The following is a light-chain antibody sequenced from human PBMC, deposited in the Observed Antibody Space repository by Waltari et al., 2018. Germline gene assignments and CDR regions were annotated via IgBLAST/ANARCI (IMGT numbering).Light chain of an antibody. Sequence: DIQMTQSPSSLSASVGDKVTITCRASQNIATFLNWFQHRPGQAPDLLIYGASTLHRGVPSRFTGSGSGTEFTLTISSVQPGDFATYYCRQTYVFPRTFGQGTKVEMK. CDR1: QNIATF. J-gene: IGKJ1*01. CDR3: RQTYVFPRT. CDR2: GAS. V-gene: IGKV1-39*01.